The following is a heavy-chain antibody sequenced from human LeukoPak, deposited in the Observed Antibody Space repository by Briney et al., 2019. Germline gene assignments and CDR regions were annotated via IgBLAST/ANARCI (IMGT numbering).Heavy chain of an antibody. V-gene: IGHV1-2*02. J-gene: IGHJ6*02. CDR2: INPNSGGT. CDR3: ARAYSWYNWNYPTYYYYGMDV. CDR1: EYTFTGYY. D-gene: IGHD1-7*01. Sequence: ASVKVSCKASEYTFTGYYIHWVRQAPGQGLEWMGWINPNSGGTNYAQKFQGRVTVTRDTSISTAYMVLSRLRSDDTAVYYRARAYSWYNWNYPTYYYYGMDVWGQGTTVTVSS.